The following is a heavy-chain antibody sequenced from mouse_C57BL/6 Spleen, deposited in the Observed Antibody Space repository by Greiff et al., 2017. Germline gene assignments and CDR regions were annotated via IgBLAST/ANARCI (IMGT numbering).Heavy chain of an antibody. J-gene: IGHJ4*01. Sequence: VQLQQSGAELVRPGASVKLSCKASGYTFTDYYINWVKQRPGQGLEWIARIYPGSGNTNYNEKFKGKATLTAAKSSSTAYMQLSSLTSEDSAVYFCARSDNYDRGYAMDYWGQGTSVTVSS. D-gene: IGHD2-12*01. CDR2: IYPGSGNT. V-gene: IGHV1-76*01. CDR1: GYTFTDYY. CDR3: ARSDNYDRGYAMDY.